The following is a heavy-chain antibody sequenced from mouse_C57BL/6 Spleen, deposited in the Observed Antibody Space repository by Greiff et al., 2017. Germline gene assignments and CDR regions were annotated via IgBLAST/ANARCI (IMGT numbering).Heavy chain of an antibody. CDR2: IYPGDGDT. D-gene: IGHD4-1*01. J-gene: IGHJ2*01. CDR1: GYAFSSYW. V-gene: IGHV1-80*01. CDR3: ARVDTGVYFDD. Sequence: VQLQQSGAELVKPGASVKISCKASGYAFSSYWMNWVKQRPGKGLEWIGQIYPGDGDTNYNGKFKGKATLTADKSSSTAYMQLSSLTSEDSAVYFGARVDTGVYFDDWGQGTTLTVSS.